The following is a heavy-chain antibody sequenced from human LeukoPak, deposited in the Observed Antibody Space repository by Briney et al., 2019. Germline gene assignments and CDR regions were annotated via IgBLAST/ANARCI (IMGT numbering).Heavy chain of an antibody. Sequence: SVKVSCKASGGTFSSYAISWVRQAPGQGLERMGRIIPILGIANYAQKFQGRVTITADKSTSTAYMELSSLRSEDTAVYYCARDSSSWYWFDPWGQGTLVTVSS. CDR3: ARDSSSWYWFDP. J-gene: IGHJ5*02. V-gene: IGHV1-69*04. CDR2: IIPILGIA. CDR1: GGTFSSYA. D-gene: IGHD6-13*01.